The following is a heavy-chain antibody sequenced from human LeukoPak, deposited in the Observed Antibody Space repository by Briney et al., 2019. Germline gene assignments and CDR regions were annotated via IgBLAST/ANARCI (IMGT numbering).Heavy chain of an antibody. CDR1: GFTFSCYS. CDR2: IRSSSSYI. Sequence: GGSLRLSCAASGFTFSCYSMNWVRQAPGKGLEWVSSIRSSSSYIYYADSVKGRFTISRDNAKNSLSLQMNSLRAEDTAVYYCASIYSGSYPFVDYWGQGTLVTVSS. CDR3: ASIYSGSYPFVDY. J-gene: IGHJ4*02. D-gene: IGHD1-26*01. V-gene: IGHV3-21*01.